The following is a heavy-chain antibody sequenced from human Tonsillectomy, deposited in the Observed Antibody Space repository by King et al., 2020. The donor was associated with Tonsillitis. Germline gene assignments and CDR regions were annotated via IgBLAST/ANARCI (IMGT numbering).Heavy chain of an antibody. CDR2: IKQDGSEK. V-gene: IGHV3-7*04. Sequence: VQLVESGGGLVQPGGSLRLSCAASGFTFSSYWMTWVRQAPGKGLEWVANIKQDGSEKYYVDSVKGRFTLSRDNAKNSLYLQMNSLRAEDTAVYYCARDPTYYYDSSGYYYSHFDYWGQGTLVTVSS. CDR3: ARDPTYYYDSSGYYYSHFDY. CDR1: GFTFSSYW. D-gene: IGHD3-22*01. J-gene: IGHJ4*02.